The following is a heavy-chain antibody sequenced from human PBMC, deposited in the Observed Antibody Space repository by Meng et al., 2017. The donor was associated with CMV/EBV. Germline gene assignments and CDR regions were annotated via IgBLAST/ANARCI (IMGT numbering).Heavy chain of an antibody. V-gene: IGHV1-69*04. J-gene: IGHJ4*02. CDR1: GYTFTSYD. CDR3: ARDRGSSSEEDY. CDR2: IIPILGIA. Sequence: SVKVSCKASGYTFTSYDINWVRQATGQGLEWMGRIIPILGIANYAQKFQGRVTITADKSTSTAYMELSSLRSEDTAVYYCARDRGSSSEEDYWGQGTLVTVSS. D-gene: IGHD6-6*01.